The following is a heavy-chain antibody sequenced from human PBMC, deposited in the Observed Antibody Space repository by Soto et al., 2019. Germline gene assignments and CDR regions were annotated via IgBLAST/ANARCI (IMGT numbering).Heavy chain of an antibody. CDR3: ARHFSVDYFDE. CDR2: TYYSGTT. Sequence: PSETLSLTCVVSGDSISSGGYSWNWIRQSPGKGLEWIGHTYYSGTTLYNPSLDSRVTISVDRSKNQFSLKLSSVTAADTAVYYCARHFSVDYFDEWAQGAPVTVSS. J-gene: IGHJ4*02. V-gene: IGHV4-30-2*03. CDR1: GDSISSGGYS.